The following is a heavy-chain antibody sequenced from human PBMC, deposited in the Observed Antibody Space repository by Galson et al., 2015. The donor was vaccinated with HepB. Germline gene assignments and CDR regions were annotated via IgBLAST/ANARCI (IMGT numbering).Heavy chain of an antibody. CDR2: ISGSGGST. CDR3: AKDQSYGSGSYGY. CDR1: GFTFSSYA. D-gene: IGHD3-10*01. V-gene: IGHV3-23*01. J-gene: IGHJ4*02. Sequence: SLRLSCAASGFTFSSYAMSWVRQAPGKGLEWVSAISGSGGSTYYADSAKGRFTISRDNSKNTLYLQMNSLRAEDTAVYYCAKDQSYGSGSYGYWGQGTLVTVSS.